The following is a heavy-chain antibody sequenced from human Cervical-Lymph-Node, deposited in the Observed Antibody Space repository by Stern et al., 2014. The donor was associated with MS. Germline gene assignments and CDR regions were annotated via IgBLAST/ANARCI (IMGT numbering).Heavy chain of an antibody. CDR3: ARGGIGSSRLYYHFYGMDV. J-gene: IGHJ6*02. D-gene: IGHD6-6*01. V-gene: IGHV1-69*01. CDR2: FGTLFSTT. CDR1: GGTFNSYV. Sequence: QVQLVQSGAEVKKPGSSVKVSCKASGGTFNSYVISWVRQAPGQGLEWMGGFGTLFSTTHYAQKLQGRVTITADESRSTTYMELTSLRSDDTAVYYCARGGIGSSRLYYHFYGMDVWGQGTTVTVSS.